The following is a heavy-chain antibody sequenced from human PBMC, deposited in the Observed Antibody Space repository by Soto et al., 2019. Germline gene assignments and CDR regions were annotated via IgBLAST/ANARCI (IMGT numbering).Heavy chain of an antibody. CDR1: GGSISSSSYY. CDR3: ASRKSSPYFDY. V-gene: IGHV4-39*06. CDR2: IYYSGST. J-gene: IGHJ4*02. D-gene: IGHD3-10*01. Sequence: SETLSLTCTVSGGSISSSSYYWGWIRQPPGKGLEWIGNIYYSGSTYYNPSLKSRVTISVDTSKKQFPLKLSSVTAADTAVYYCASRKSSPYFDYWGQGTLVTVSS.